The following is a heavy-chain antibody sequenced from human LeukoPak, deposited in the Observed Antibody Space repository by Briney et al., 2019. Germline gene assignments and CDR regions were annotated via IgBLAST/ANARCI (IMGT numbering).Heavy chain of an antibody. CDR2: ISTSGSTI. V-gene: IGHV3-11*04. D-gene: IGHD3-3*01. J-gene: IGHJ4*02. Sequence: GGSLRLSCAASRFIFSDYYMSWIRQAPGKGLEWVSYISTSGSTIYYADSVKGRFTISRDNAKNSLYLQMNSLRAEDTAVYYCARRNEWLSFDYWGQGTLVTVSS. CDR1: RFIFSDYY. CDR3: ARRNEWLSFDY.